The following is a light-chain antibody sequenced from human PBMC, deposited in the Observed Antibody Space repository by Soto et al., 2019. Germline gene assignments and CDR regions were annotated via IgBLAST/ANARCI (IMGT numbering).Light chain of an antibody. CDR1: QSVSSNY. J-gene: IGKJ4*01. CDR2: GAS. CDR3: QQYGSSPPHT. V-gene: IGKV3-20*01. Sequence: ETVLTQSPGTLSLSTGERATLSCRASQSVSSNYLAWYQQKHGQAPRHLIYGASSRATGIPDRFSGSGSGTDFYLTISRLEPEDVVVYYCQQYGSSPPHTFGGGTKVEIK.